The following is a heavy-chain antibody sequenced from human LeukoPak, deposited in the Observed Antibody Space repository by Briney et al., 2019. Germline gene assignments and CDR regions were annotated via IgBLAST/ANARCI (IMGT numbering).Heavy chain of an antibody. CDR2: ISGSGGST. Sequence: GGSLRLSCAASGFTFSSYAMSWVRQAPGKGLEWVSTISGSGGSTYYADSVKGRFTISRDNSKNTLYLQMNSLRAEDTAVYYCAKGTSMIVVVTDSFDYWGQGTLVTVSP. CDR3: AKGTSMIVVVTDSFDY. V-gene: IGHV3-23*01. J-gene: IGHJ4*02. CDR1: GFTFSSYA. D-gene: IGHD3-22*01.